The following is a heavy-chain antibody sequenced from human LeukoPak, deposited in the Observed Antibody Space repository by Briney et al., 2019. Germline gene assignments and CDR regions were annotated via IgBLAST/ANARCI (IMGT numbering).Heavy chain of an antibody. Sequence: ASVKVSCKASGYTFTNYGISWVRQAPGQGLEWMGWISAYSGNTNYAQKFQGRVTMTTDTSTTTAYMDLRSLRSDDTAVYYCARGEYNYFDYWGQGTLVTVSS. CDR3: ARGEYNYFDY. D-gene: IGHD2/OR15-2a*01. CDR1: GYTFTNYG. J-gene: IGHJ4*02. CDR2: ISAYSGNT. V-gene: IGHV1-18*01.